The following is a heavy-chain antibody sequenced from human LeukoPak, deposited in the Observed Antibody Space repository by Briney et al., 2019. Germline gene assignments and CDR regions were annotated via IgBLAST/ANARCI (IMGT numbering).Heavy chain of an antibody. D-gene: IGHD3-10*01. CDR1: GGSISSGSYY. J-gene: IGHJ4*02. CDR2: IYYSGST. V-gene: IGHV4-61*01. CDR3: ARLLWFGELDY. Sequence: SETLSLTCTVSGGSISSGSYYWSWVRQPPGKGLEWIGYIYYSGSTNYNPSLKSRLTISIDTPKKQFSLKLSSVTAADTAVYYCARLLWFGELDYWGQGTLVTVSS.